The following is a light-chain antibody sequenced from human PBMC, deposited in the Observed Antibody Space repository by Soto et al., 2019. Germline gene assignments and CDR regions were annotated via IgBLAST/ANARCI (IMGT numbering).Light chain of an antibody. CDR2: DAS. J-gene: IGKJ5*01. Sequence: EIVLTQSPATLSLSPGEGVTLSCRASQSVGSYLAWYQQKLGQAPRLLIYDASKRATGIPARFSGSGSGTVFTLTINSLEPEDFAIYYCQQRNYWPITFGKGTRLEIK. CDR3: QQRNYWPIT. CDR1: QSVGSY. V-gene: IGKV3-11*01.